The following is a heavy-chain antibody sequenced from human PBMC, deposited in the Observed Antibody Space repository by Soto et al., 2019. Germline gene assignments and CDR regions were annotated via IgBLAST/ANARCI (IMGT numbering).Heavy chain of an antibody. CDR3: AKPPNYYDSSGYDY. CDR2: ISGSGGST. Sequence: GGSLRLSCAAYGFTFSSYAMSWVRQAPGKGLEWVSAISGSGGSTYYADSVKGRFTISRDNSKNTLYLQMNSLRAEDTAVYYCAKPPNYYDSSGYDYWGQGTPVTVSS. V-gene: IGHV3-23*01. J-gene: IGHJ4*02. D-gene: IGHD3-22*01. CDR1: GFTFSSYA.